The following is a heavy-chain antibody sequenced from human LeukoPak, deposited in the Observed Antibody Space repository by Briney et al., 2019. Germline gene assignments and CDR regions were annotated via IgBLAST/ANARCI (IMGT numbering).Heavy chain of an antibody. D-gene: IGHD3-3*01. Sequence: SETLSLTCGVSGGSVTSTNWWTWVRQPPGKGLEWIGEVHLDGRTNYNPSLKSRLTISVDLSENHISLKLSSVTAADTAVYYCAREGGFFRPLDYSGQGTLVTVSS. V-gene: IGHV4-4*02. J-gene: IGHJ4*02. CDR3: AREGGFFRPLDY. CDR2: VHLDGRT. CDR1: GGSVTSTNW.